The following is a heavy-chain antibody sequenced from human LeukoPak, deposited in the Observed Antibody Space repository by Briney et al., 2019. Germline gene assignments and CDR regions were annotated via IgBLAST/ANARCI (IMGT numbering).Heavy chain of an antibody. CDR1: RDSISTYY. J-gene: IGHJ4*02. CDR2: IYYSGGT. D-gene: IGHD5-12*01. Sequence: SETLSLTCTVSRDSISTYYWSWIRQPPGKGLEWVGYIYYSGGTNYNPSLKSRVTISVDTSKNQFSLELSSVTAADTAVYYCVRDRGIVAFDYWGQGILVTVSS. V-gene: IGHV4-59*01. CDR3: VRDRGIVAFDY.